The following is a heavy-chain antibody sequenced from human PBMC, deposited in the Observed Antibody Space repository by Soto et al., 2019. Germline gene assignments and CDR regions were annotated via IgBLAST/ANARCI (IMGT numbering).Heavy chain of an antibody. CDR1: GFTFSSYS. J-gene: IGHJ4*02. CDR3: ARSGWELLPYYFDY. CDR2: ISSSSSYI. V-gene: IGHV3-21*01. Sequence: GGSLRLSCAASGFTFSSYSMNWVRQAPGKGLEWVSSISSSSSYIYYADSVKGRFTISRDNAKNSLYLQMNSLRAEDTAVYYCARSGWELLPYYFDYWGQGTLVTVSS. D-gene: IGHD1-26*01.